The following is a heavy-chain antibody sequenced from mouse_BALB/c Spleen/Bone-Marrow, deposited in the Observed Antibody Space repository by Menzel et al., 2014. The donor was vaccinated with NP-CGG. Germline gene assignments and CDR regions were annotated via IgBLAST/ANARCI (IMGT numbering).Heavy chain of an antibody. Sequence: QVQLQQSGPGLVAPSQSLSITCTVSGFSLTGYGVNWVRQPPGKGLEWLGMIWGDGSTDYNSALKSRLSISKDNSESQVFLKMNSLQTDDTARYYCARTLGHYAMDYWGQGTSVTVSS. D-gene: IGHD4-1*01. CDR3: ARTLGHYAMDY. CDR2: IWGDGST. V-gene: IGHV2-6-7*01. CDR1: GFSLTGYG. J-gene: IGHJ4*01.